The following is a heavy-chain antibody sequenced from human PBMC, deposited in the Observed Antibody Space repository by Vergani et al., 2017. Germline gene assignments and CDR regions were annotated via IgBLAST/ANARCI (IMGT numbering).Heavy chain of an antibody. J-gene: IGHJ4*02. CDR3: ARHGVYDFWSGYPYYFDY. Sequence: VQLQQWGAGLLKPSETLSLTCAVYGGSFSGYYWSWIRQPPGKGLEWIGEINHSGSTNYNPSLKSRVTISVDTSKNQFSLKLSSVTAADTAVYYCARHGVYDFWSGYPYYFDYWGQGTLVTVSS. CDR2: INHSGST. CDR1: GGSFSGYY. D-gene: IGHD3-3*01. V-gene: IGHV4-34*01.